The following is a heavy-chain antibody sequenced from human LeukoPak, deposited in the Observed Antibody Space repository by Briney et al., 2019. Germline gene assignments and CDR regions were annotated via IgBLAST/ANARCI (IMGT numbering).Heavy chain of an antibody. CDR2: INHSGST. J-gene: IGHJ4*02. V-gene: IGHV4-59*12. Sequence: SETLSLTCTVSGGSISSYYWSWIRQPPGKGLEWIGEINHSGSTNYNPSLKSRVTISVDTSKNQFSLKLSSVTAADTAVYYCARGESYYPFDYWGQGTLVTVSS. CDR1: GGSISSYY. D-gene: IGHD1-26*01. CDR3: ARGESYYPFDY.